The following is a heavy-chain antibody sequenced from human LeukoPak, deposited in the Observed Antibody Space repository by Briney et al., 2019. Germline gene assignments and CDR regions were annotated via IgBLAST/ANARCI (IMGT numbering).Heavy chain of an antibody. CDR2: IIPIFTTA. D-gene: IGHD1-26*01. Sequence: SVKVSCKAAGGTISNYVISWVRQAPGQGLEWMGGIIPIFTTANYAQKFQGGVTITADESTSTAYMELSSLRSEDTAVYYCARGPQVGAFDLWGQGTMVTVSS. J-gene: IGHJ3*01. CDR3: ARGPQVGAFDL. V-gene: IGHV1-69*13. CDR1: GGTISNYV.